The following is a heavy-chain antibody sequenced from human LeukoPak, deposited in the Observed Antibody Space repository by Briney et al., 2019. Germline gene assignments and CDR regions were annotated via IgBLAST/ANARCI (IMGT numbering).Heavy chain of an antibody. D-gene: IGHD5-24*01. CDR3: ARVMTDGYNYRWFDL. J-gene: IGHJ5*02. V-gene: IGHV4-4*07. Sequence: PSETLSLTCTVSGGSISSYYWSWIRQPAGKGLEWIGRIYTSGSTNYNPSLKSRVTMSVDTSKNQFSLKLSSVTAADTAVYYCARVMTDGYNYRWFDLWGQGTLVTVSS. CDR2: IYTSGST. CDR1: GGSISSYY.